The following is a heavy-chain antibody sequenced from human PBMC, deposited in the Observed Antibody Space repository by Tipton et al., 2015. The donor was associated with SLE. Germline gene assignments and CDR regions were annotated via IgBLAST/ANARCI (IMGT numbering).Heavy chain of an antibody. Sequence: TLSLTCNVSGGSISSSSYYWGWIRQPPGKGLEWIGSIYYSGSTNYNPSLKSRVTMSVDTSKNQFSLKLSSVTAADTAVYYCARGPLADYWGQGTLVTVSS. CDR2: IYYSGST. J-gene: IGHJ4*02. CDR3: ARGPLADY. CDR1: GGSISSSSYY. V-gene: IGHV4-39*07.